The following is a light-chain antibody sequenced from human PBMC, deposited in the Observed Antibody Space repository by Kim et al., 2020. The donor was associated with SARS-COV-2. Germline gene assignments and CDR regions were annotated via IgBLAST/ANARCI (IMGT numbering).Light chain of an antibody. Sequence: ASVGDRGTITCRASQSISGWLAWYQQKPGKAPKLLIYKASNLESGVPSRFSGSASGTEFTLTISSLQPDDFATYYCQQYNGYSRTFGQGTKVDIK. CDR1: QSISGW. V-gene: IGKV1-5*03. CDR3: QQYNGYSRT. J-gene: IGKJ1*01. CDR2: KAS.